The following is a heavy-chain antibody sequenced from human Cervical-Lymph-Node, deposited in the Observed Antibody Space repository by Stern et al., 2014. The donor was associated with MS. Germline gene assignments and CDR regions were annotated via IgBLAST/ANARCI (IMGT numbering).Heavy chain of an antibody. Sequence: EVQLVESGGGLVQPGGSLRLSCAASGFTFSNYAMNWVRQAPGKGLEWVSVISGSGGRTDYADSVKGRFTISRDNSKNTLYLQMNSLRAEDTAVYYCAKVGYCDGTSCQLLYYYGLDVWGQGTTVTVSS. CDR3: AKVGYCDGTSCQLLYYYGLDV. D-gene: IGHD2-2*01. V-gene: IGHV3-23*04. CDR1: GFTFSNYA. CDR2: ISGSGGRT. J-gene: IGHJ6*02.